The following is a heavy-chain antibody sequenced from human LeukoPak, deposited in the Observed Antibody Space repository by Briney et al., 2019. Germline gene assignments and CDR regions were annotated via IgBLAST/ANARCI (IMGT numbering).Heavy chain of an antibody. CDR2: ISPSGSTI. J-gene: IGHJ5*02. CDR3: ARDRGESGWYFPTGCFDL. Sequence: GGSLRLSCAASGFSFSTSEMNWVRQAPGKGLEWVSYISPSGSTIYYAVSVKGRFTISRDNAKGSLYLQMNSLRAEGTAVYYCARDRGESGWYFPTGCFDLWGQGTLVTVSS. CDR1: GFSFSTSE. V-gene: IGHV3-48*03. D-gene: IGHD6-19*01.